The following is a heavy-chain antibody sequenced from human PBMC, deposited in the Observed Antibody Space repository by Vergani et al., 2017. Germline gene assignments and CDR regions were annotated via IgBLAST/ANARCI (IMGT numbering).Heavy chain of an antibody. D-gene: IGHD2-21*01. Sequence: QVQLQESGPGLVKPSETLSLTCSVSGASMITYHWTWIRQPPGKGLQWVGYIYDSGDTKYNPSLKSRVTMSLDTSKNQFSLNLYSVTAADTAVYYCARGALWWLRQIDSWGQGTLVTVSS. CDR3: ARGALWWLRQIDS. CDR2: IYDSGDT. J-gene: IGHJ4*02. CDR1: GASMITYH. V-gene: IGHV4-59*01.